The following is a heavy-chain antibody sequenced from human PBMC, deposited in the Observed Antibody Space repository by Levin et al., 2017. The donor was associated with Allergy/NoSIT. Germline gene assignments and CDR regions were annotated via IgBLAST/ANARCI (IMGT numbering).Heavy chain of an antibody. CDR2: ISSSSSTI. J-gene: IGHJ4*02. D-gene: IGHD3-10*01. V-gene: IGHV3-48*01. Sequence: GGSLRLSCAASGFTFSSYSMNWVRQAPGKGLEWVSYISSSSSTIYYADSVKGRFTISRDNAKNSLYLQMNSLRAEDTAVYYCAREGTMVRGEYYFDYWGQGTLVTVSS. CDR3: AREGTMVRGEYYFDY. CDR1: GFTFSSYS.